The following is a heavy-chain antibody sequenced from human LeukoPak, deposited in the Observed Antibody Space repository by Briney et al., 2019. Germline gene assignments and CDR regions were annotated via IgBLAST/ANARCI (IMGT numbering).Heavy chain of an antibody. V-gene: IGHV1-8*01. CDR1: TYTVANYV. CDR2: MNPNSGNT. J-gene: IGHJ4*02. Sequence: ASVQVSCKASTYTVANYVINGERQATSQELEWMGWMNPNSGNTAYPQKFQGRVTMTTNTSMCTAHMELSSLRSYGTGEYYCARSGEQQEFDYWGQGTLVTVSS. CDR3: ARSGEQQEFDY. D-gene: IGHD6-13*01.